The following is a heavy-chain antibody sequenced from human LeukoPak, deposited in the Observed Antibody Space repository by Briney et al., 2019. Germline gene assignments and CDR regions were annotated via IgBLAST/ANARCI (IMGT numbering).Heavy chain of an antibody. D-gene: IGHD7-27*01. Sequence: PGGSLRLPCAASGFTFSSYWMHWVRQAPGKGLVWVSRINTDGSSTIYADSVKGRFTISRDNSKNTLYLQMNSLRAEDTAVYYCAKVARPGAFDPWGQGTLVTVSS. CDR3: AKVARPGAFDP. J-gene: IGHJ5*02. CDR2: INTDGSST. V-gene: IGHV3-74*01. CDR1: GFTFSSYW.